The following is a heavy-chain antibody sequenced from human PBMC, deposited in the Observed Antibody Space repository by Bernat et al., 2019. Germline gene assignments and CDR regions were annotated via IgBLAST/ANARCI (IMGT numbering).Heavy chain of an antibody. CDR3: AKERGELGGRGMDV. V-gene: IGHV3-23*01. J-gene: IGHJ6*02. CDR1: GFTFSSYA. D-gene: IGHD3-10*01. Sequence: EVQLLESGGGLVQPGGSLRLSCAASGFTFSSYAMSWVRQAPGKGLEWVSAISGSGGSTYYADSVKGWFTISRDNSKNTLYLQMNSLRAEDTAVYCCAKERGELGGRGMDVWGQGTTVTVSS. CDR2: ISGSGGST.